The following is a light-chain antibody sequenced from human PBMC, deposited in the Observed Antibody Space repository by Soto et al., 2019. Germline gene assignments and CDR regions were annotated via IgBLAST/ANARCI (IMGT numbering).Light chain of an antibody. V-gene: IGLV2-23*01. CDR2: EGS. CDR1: SSDVGSYNL. J-gene: IGLJ1*01. Sequence: QYVLAQPSSLSGSPGQSITISCTGTSSDVGSYNLVSWYQQHPGKGPKLMIYEGSKRPSGVADRFSGSESGNTASLTISGLQAEDEADYYCCSYAGSSTPIYVFGTGTKVTVL. CDR3: CSYAGSSTPIYV.